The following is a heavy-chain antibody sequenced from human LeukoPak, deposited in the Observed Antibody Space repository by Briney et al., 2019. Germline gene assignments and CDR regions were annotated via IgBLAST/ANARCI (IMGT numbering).Heavy chain of an antibody. CDR3: TRVEEGYFDY. CDR1: GFTFGDYA. V-gene: IGHV3-49*04. Sequence: GGSLRLSCTASGFTFGDYAMSWVRQAPGKGLEWVGFIRSKAYGGTTEYAASVKGRFTISRDDSKSIAYLQMNSLKTEDTAVYYCTRVEEGYFDYWGQGTLVTVSS. CDR2: IRSKAYGGTT. J-gene: IGHJ4*02.